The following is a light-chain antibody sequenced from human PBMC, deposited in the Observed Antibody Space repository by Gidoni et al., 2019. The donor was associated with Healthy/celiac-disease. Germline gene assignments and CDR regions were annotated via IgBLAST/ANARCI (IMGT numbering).Light chain of an antibody. V-gene: IGKV1-39*01. CDR2: AAF. J-gene: IGKJ4*01. CDR1: QSIRSY. Sequence: EIQVTQSPSYLAASVGDRVTITCPASQSIRSYLNWYHQKREKAPKLLIYAAFSLQSGVPSRVSGSGSGTDFTLTISSLQPEDCATYYCQQSYSTPVFGGGTKVEIK. CDR3: QQSYSTPV.